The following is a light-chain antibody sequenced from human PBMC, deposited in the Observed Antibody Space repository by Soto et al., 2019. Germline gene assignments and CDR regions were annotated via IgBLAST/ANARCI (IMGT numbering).Light chain of an antibody. V-gene: IGKV3-15*01. Sequence: ELVWTQSLTTLAVSAGGIDPLSCRASQSVSSNLAWYQQKPGQAPRLLIYGASTRATGIPARFSGSGSGTEFTLTISSLQSEDFAVYYCQQYNNWPRTFGQGTKVDIK. CDR1: QSVSSN. CDR3: QQYNNWPRT. J-gene: IGKJ1*01. CDR2: GAS.